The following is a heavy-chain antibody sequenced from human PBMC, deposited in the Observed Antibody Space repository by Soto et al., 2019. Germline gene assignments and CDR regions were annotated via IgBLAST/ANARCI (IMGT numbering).Heavy chain of an antibody. CDR2: IYHNGST. Sequence: PSETLSLTCRVSGTSISSSYWWAWGRQSPGKGLEWIGEIYHNGSTKYNPSLKSRVSISVDKSKNQFSLRLTSVTAADTAVYFCVRQGIGVLHGLVDVWGQGTTVTVSS. D-gene: IGHD3-10*01. CDR3: VRQGIGVLHGLVDV. J-gene: IGHJ6*02. V-gene: IGHV4-4*02. CDR1: GTSISSSYW.